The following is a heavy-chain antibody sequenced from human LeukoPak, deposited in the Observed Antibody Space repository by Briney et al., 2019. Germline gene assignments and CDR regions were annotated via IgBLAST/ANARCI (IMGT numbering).Heavy chain of an antibody. CDR3: ASDSGSGMYYMDV. D-gene: IGHD3-10*01. J-gene: IGHJ6*03. CDR2: IIPMSRTT. CDR1: GDSVSHD. V-gene: IGHV1-69*05. Sequence: GSSVKVSCKASGDSVSHDISWVRQAPGQGFEWMGGIIPMSRTTDYAQKFRDRVTITTDESTSTVYMEVRSLSFEDTAIYYCASDSGSGMYYMDVWGKGTTVGVAS.